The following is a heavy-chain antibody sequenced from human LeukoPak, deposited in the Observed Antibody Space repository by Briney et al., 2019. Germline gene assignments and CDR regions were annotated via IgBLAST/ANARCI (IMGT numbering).Heavy chain of an antibody. Sequence: SETLSLTCTVSGXSISSSSDYWGWIRQPPGMGLEWIGSIYYSGSTYYNPSLKSRVTISVDTSKNQFSLKLSSVTAADTAVYYCARHPVGATWYFDYWGQGTLVTVSS. J-gene: IGHJ4*02. CDR3: ARHPVGATWYFDY. CDR1: GXSISSSSDY. CDR2: IYYSGST. V-gene: IGHV4-39*01. D-gene: IGHD1-26*01.